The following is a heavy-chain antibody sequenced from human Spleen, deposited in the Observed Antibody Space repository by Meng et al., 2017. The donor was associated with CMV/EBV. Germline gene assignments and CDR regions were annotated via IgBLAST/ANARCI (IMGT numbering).Heavy chain of an antibody. CDR1: GGTVSTYA. CDR2: TVPFLGTS. CDR3: ARDRRSSMLVPTSRKGTYYYYGVDV. D-gene: IGHD3-22*01. Sequence: SVKVSCKPSGGTVSTYAIHWVRQAPGQGLEWVGGTVPFLGTSNYAQKFQGRVTITADRSTNTAYMELSSLRSGDTAVYYCARDRRSSMLVPTSRKGTYYYYGVDVWGQGTTVTVSS. J-gene: IGHJ6*02. V-gene: IGHV1-69*06.